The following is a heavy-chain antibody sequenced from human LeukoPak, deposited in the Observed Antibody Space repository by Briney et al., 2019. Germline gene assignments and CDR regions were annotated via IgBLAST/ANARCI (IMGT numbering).Heavy chain of an antibody. CDR1: GFTFSSYW. J-gene: IGHJ4*02. D-gene: IGHD5-18*01. CDR2: IKQDGSEK. CDR3: ARDRSFGTLDF. Sequence: GGSLRLSCAASGFTFSSYWMGWVRQAPGKGLEWVANIKQDGSEKYYVDSEEGRFTISRDNAKNSLYLQMNSLRAEDTAVYYCARDRSFGTLDFWGQGTLVTVSS. V-gene: IGHV3-7*01.